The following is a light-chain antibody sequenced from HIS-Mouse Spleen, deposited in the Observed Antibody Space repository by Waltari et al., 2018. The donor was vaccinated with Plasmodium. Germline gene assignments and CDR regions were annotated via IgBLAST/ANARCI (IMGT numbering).Light chain of an antibody. CDR3: QQYYSTPLT. V-gene: IGKV4-1*01. Sequence: DIVMTQSPDSLAVSLGERATINCKSSQSVLYSSNNKNYLAWYQQKPGQPPTLLIYGASTRESGFPERFSGGGSGTDFTLTISSLQAEDVAVYYCQQYYSTPLTFGGGTKVEIK. CDR2: GAS. CDR1: QSVLYSSNNKNY. J-gene: IGKJ4*01.